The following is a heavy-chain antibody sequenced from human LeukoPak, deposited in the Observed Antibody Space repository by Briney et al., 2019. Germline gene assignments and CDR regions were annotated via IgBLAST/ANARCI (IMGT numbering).Heavy chain of an antibody. CDR1: GFTFSSNY. CDR3: ARETGGYFDY. V-gene: IGHV3-66*01. CDR2: IYNGGGT. Sequence: GGSLRLSCAASGFTFSSNYMSWVRQAPGKGLEWVSVIYNGGGTYYADSVKGRYIISRDNPKNTLYLQMNSLRAEDTAVYYCARETGGYFDYWGQGTLVTVSS. J-gene: IGHJ4*02. D-gene: IGHD7-27*01.